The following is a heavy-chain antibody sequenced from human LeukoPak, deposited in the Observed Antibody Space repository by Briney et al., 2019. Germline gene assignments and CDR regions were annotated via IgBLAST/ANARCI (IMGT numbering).Heavy chain of an antibody. V-gene: IGHV3-48*03. J-gene: IGHJ6*03. CDR1: GFSFSSYE. CDR3: ASGIAVAGTAYYYYMDV. CDR2: ISASGTVT. Sequence: GGSLRLSCAASGFSFSSYEMNWVRQAPGKGLEWISYISASGTVTHYADSVEGRFTIYRDNAKNSLYLQMNSLRAEDTAVYYCASGIAVAGTAYYYYMDVWGKGTTVTISS. D-gene: IGHD6-19*01.